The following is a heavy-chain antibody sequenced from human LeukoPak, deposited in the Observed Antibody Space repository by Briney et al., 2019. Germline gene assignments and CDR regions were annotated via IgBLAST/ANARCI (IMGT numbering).Heavy chain of an antibody. CDR1: GFSFSSYE. Sequence: GGSLRLSCAASGFSFSSYEMNWLRQAPGQGLEWVSYISSSSTSGSSVYYADSVNGRFTVSRDNAKNSLSLQMNSLRAEDTAVYYCATVGRSSRPGYWGQGTLVTVSS. CDR2: ISSSSTSGSSV. J-gene: IGHJ4*02. V-gene: IGHV3-48*03. D-gene: IGHD6-6*01. CDR3: ATVGRSSRPGY.